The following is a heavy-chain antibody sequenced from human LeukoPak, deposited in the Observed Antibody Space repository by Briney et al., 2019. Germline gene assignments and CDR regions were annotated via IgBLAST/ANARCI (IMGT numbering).Heavy chain of an antibody. CDR1: GGSISSSSYY. J-gene: IGHJ5*02. D-gene: IGHD3-10*01. CDR3: ARNTNPRTLWFGPNWFDP. CDR2: IYYSGST. Sequence: SETLSLTCTVSGGSISSSSYYWGWIRQPPGKGLEWIGSIYYSGSTYYNPSLKSRVTISVDTSKNQFSLKLSSVTAADTAVYYCARNTNPRTLWFGPNWFDPWGQGTLVTVSS. V-gene: IGHV4-39*07.